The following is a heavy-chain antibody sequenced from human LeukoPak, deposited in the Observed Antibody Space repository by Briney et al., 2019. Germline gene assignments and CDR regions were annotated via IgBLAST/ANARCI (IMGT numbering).Heavy chain of an antibody. CDR3: ARLRVTAVDPDAFDM. D-gene: IGHD2-21*02. V-gene: IGHV5-51*01. CDR2: IYPGDSDT. Sequence: GESLKISCKGSGYTFTNYWIGWVRQMPGKGLEWMGIIYPGDSDTRYSPSFQGQVIISADKSISTAYLQWSSLKASDTAIYYCARLRVTAVDPDAFDMWGQGTMVTVSS. CDR1: GYTFTNYW. J-gene: IGHJ3*02.